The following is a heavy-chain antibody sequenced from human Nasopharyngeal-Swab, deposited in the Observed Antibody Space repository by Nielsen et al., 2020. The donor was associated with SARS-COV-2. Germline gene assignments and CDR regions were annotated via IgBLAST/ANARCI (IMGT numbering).Heavy chain of an antibody. CDR3: ALQSPPTLVVVVITTRYYGMDV. Sequence: SETLSLTCTVSGGSISSSSYYWGWIRQPPGKGLEWIGSIYYSGRTYYNPSLKSRVTISVDTSKNQFSLKLSSVTAADTAVYYCALQSPPTLVVVVITTRYYGMDVWGQGTTVTVSS. CDR2: IYYSGRT. J-gene: IGHJ6*02. V-gene: IGHV4-39*01. D-gene: IGHD3-22*01. CDR1: GGSISSSSYY.